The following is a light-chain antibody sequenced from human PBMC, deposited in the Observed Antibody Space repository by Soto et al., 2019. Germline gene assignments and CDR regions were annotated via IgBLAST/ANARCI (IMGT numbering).Light chain of an antibody. V-gene: IGLV2-14*01. CDR2: DVS. CDR3: SSYTSSSTLEV. J-gene: IGLJ1*01. CDR1: SSDVGGYNY. Sequence: QSALTQPASVSGSPGQSITISCTGTSSDVGGYNYVSWYQQHPGKAPKLMIYDVSNRPSGLSNRFSGSKSGNTASLTISGLQAEDEADYYCSSYTSSSTLEVFGTGTKVTVL.